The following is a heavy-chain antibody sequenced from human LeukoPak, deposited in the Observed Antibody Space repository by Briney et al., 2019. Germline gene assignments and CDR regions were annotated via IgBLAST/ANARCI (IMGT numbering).Heavy chain of an antibody. CDR1: GFTFSSYG. CDR3: ARSLGLRGAFDI. J-gene: IGHJ3*02. D-gene: IGHD2-15*01. V-gene: IGHV3-33*01. CDR2: IWYDGSNK. Sequence: GRSLRLSCAASGFTFSSYGMHWVRQAPGKGLEWVAVIWYDGSNKYYADSVKGRFTISRDNSKNTLYLQMNSLRAEDTAVYYCARSLGLRGAFDIWGQGTMVTVSS.